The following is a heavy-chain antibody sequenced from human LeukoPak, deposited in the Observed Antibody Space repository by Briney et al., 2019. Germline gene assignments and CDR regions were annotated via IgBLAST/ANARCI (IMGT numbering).Heavy chain of an antibody. J-gene: IGHJ3*02. CDR3: AKDSGIRGSAFDI. CDR1: GFTFSSYG. V-gene: IGHV3-30*18. Sequence: GGSLRLSYAASGFTFSSYGMHWVRQAPGRGLEWVAVISYYGSNKYYADSVKGRFTISRDNSKNTLYLQMNSLRAEDTAVYYCAKDSGIRGSAFDIWDQGTMVTVSS. CDR2: ISYYGSNK. D-gene: IGHD3-10*01.